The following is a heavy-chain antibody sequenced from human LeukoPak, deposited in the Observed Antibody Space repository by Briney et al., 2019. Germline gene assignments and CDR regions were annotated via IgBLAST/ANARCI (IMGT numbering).Heavy chain of an antibody. CDR2: ISSSGVNT. V-gene: IGHV3-11*05. CDR1: GFTFSDFY. J-gene: IGHJ5*02. CDR3: ARGSSSWYEGWFDP. D-gene: IGHD6-13*01. Sequence: GGSLRLSCAASGFTFSDFYLSWIRQAPGKGLEWVSYISSSGVNTDYADSVKGRFTISRDNSKNSLYLHMNSLRAEDTAVYYCARGSSSWYEGWFDPWGQGTLVTVSS.